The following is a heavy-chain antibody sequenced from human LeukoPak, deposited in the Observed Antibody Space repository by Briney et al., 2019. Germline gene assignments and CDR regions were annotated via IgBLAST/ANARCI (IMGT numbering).Heavy chain of an antibody. CDR2: IKQDGSEK. J-gene: IGHJ4*02. CDR3: ARFGFRGSSWYYLDY. V-gene: IGHV3-7*01. Sequence: GGSLRLSCAAPGFTFSSYWMSWVRRAPGKGLEWVANIKQDGSEKYYVDSVKGRFTISRDNAKNSLYLQMNSLRAEDTAVYYCARFGFRGSSWYYLDYWGQGTLVTVSS. D-gene: IGHD6-13*01. CDR1: GFTFSSYW.